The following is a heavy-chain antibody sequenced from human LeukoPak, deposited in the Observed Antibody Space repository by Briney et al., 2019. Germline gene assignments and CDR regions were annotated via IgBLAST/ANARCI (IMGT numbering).Heavy chain of an antibody. D-gene: IGHD3-22*01. J-gene: IGHJ4*02. CDR3: ASGTYYYDSSGYLDY. CDR2: IWYDGSNK. CDR1: GFTFSSYG. V-gene: IGHV3-33*01. Sequence: PGRSLRLSCAASGFTFSSYGMHWVRQAPGKGLEWVAVIWYDGSNKYYADSVKGRFTISRGNSKNTLYLQMNSLRAEDTAVYYCASGTYYYDSSGYLDYWGQGTLVTVSS.